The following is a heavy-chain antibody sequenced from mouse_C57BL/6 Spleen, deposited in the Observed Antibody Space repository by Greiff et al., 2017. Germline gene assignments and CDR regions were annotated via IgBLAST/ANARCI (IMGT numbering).Heavy chain of an antibody. Sequence: EVQRVESEGGLVQPGSSMKLSCTASGFTFSDYYMAWVRQVPEKGLEWVANINYDGSSTYYLDSLKSRFIISRDNAKNILYLQMSSLKSEDTATYYCARAAYGSSSVFDVWGTGTTVTGSS. V-gene: IGHV5-16*01. CDR1: GFTFSDYY. D-gene: IGHD1-1*01. CDR2: INYDGSST. J-gene: IGHJ1*03. CDR3: ARAAYGSSSVFDV.